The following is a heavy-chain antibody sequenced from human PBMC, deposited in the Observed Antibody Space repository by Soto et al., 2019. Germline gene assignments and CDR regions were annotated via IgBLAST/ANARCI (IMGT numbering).Heavy chain of an antibody. CDR2: ISAYNGNT. J-gene: IGHJ4*02. CDR3: ARVLLGYYGSGSYDY. V-gene: IGHV1-18*01. D-gene: IGHD3-10*01. Sequence: ASVKVSCKASGYTFTSYGISWVRQAPGQGLEWMGWISAYNGNTNYAQKLQGRVTMTTDTSTSTAYMELRSLRSDDTAVYYCARVLLGYYGSGSYDYWGQGTLVTVSS. CDR1: GYTFTSYG.